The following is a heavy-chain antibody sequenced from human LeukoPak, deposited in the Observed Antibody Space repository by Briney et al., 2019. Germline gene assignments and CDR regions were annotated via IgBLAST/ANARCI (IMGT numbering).Heavy chain of an antibody. CDR3: ARGRYSGYDRFDY. D-gene: IGHD5-12*01. CDR2: ISSSSSYI. V-gene: IGHV3-21*01. Sequence: GGSLRLSCAASGFTFSSYSMNWVRQAPGKGLEWVSSISSSSSYIYYADSVKGRFAISRDNAKNSLYLQMNSLRAEDTAVYYCARGRYSGYDRFDYWGQGTLVTVSS. J-gene: IGHJ4*02. CDR1: GFTFSSYS.